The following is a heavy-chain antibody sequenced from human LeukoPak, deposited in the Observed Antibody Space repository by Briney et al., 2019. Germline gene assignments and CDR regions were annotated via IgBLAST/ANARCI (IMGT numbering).Heavy chain of an antibody. Sequence: NPSETLSLTCTVSGGSISSYYWGWIRQPPGKGLEWIGSIYHSGSTYYNPSLKSRVTISVDTSKNQFSLKLSSVTAADTAVYYCARIPGYSSSWSRTFDYWGQGTLVTVSS. CDR2: IYHSGST. D-gene: IGHD6-13*01. V-gene: IGHV4-38-2*02. J-gene: IGHJ4*02. CDR3: ARIPGYSSSWSRTFDY. CDR1: GGSISSYY.